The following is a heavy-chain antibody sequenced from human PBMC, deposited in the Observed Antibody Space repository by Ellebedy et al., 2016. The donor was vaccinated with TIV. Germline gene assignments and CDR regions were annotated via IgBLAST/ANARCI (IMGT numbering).Heavy chain of an antibody. Sequence: GESLKISCAASGFTFSNYYMNWIRLAPGKGLEWISYINSGGTIIYYADSVKGRFTISRDNAKNSLYLQMNSLRVDDTAVYYCATSRARVYWGQGTLVTVSS. J-gene: IGHJ4*02. CDR2: INSGGTII. V-gene: IGHV3-11*04. CDR1: GFTFSNYY. CDR3: ATSRARVY.